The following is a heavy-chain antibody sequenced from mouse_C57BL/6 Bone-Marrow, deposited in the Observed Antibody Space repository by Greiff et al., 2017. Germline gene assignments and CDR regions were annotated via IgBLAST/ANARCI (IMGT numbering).Heavy chain of an antibody. CDR3: GYYAMDY. V-gene: IGHV1-26*01. J-gene: IGHJ4*01. CDR1: GYTFTDYY. Sequence: EVQLQQSGPELVKPGASVKISCKASGYTFTDYYMNWVKQSHGKSLEWIGDIHPNNGGTSYNQKFKGKATLTVDKSSSTAYMELRSLTSEDSAVYYCGYYAMDYWGQGTSVTVSS. CDR2: IHPNNGGT.